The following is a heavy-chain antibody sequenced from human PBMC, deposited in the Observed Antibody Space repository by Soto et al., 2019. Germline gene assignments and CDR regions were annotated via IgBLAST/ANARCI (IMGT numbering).Heavy chain of an antibody. CDR3: AKYPAPPEGAPRGYYYYGMDV. CDR1: GGTFSSYA. V-gene: IGHV1-69*01. J-gene: IGHJ6*02. CDR2: IIPIFGTA. Sequence: QVQLVQSGAEVKKPGSSVKVSCKASGGTFSSYAISWVRQAPGQGLEWMGGIIPIFGTANYAQKFQGRVTITADESTSTAYMELSSLRSEDTAVYYCAKYPAPPEGAPRGYYYYGMDVWGQGTTVTVSS. D-gene: IGHD1-26*01.